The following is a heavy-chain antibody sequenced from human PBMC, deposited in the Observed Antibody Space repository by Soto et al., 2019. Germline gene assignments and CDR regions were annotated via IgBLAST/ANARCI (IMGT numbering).Heavy chain of an antibody. CDR2: IWFDGSTT. CDR3: AKDVDFSTGNPSRTFDS. J-gene: IGHJ4*02. CDR1: GFTFSDYG. V-gene: IGHV3-33*06. Sequence: QVQLVESGGGVVQVGRSLRLSCAASGFTFSDYGMHWVRQPPGKGLEWVAAIWFDGSTTYYRESVKGRFSISKDNSKNTLNLQMNSRRVDDTAVYYCAKDVDFSTGNPSRTFDSWGQGTLVAVSS. D-gene: IGHD3-3*01.